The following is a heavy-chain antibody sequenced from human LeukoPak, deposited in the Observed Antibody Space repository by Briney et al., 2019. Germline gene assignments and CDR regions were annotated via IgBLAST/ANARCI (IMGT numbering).Heavy chain of an antibody. CDR3: AKDEALRFGATPAFDI. V-gene: IGHV3-30*02. CDR1: GFTFSSYG. CDR2: IRYDGSNK. J-gene: IGHJ3*02. Sequence: PGGSLRLSCAASGFTFSSYGMHWVRQAPGKGLERVAFIRYDGSNKYYADSVKGRFTISRDNSKNTLYLQMNSLRAEDTAVYYCAKDEALRFGATPAFDIWGQGTMVTVSS. D-gene: IGHD1-26*01.